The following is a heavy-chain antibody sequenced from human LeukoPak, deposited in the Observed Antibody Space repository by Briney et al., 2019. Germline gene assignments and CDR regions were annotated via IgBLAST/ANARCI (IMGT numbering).Heavy chain of an antibody. J-gene: IGHJ4*02. CDR3: ARDQSSPYVS. Sequence: GGSLRLSCAASGFTFSSYSMNWVRQAPGKGLEWVSSISPSSSSIYYADSVKGRFTISRDNAKNSLYPQMNSLRAEDTAVYYCARDQSSPYVSWGQGTLVTVSS. D-gene: IGHD3-16*01. V-gene: IGHV3-21*01. CDR1: GFTFSSYS. CDR2: ISPSSSSI.